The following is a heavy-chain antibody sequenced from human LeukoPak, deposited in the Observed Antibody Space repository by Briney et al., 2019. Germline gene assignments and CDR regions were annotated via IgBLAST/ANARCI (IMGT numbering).Heavy chain of an antibody. CDR1: GDSVSSNSVT. J-gene: IGHJ5*02. Sequence: SQTLSLTCAISGDSVSSNSVTWNWIRQSPSKGLEWLGRTYYRSTWYNDYAVSVRGRITVNPDTSKNQFSLHLNSVTPEDTAVYYCARRLTQYDCFDPWGQGILVTVSS. V-gene: IGHV6-1*01. D-gene: IGHD2-2*01. CDR2: TYYRSTWYN. CDR3: ARRLTQYDCFDP.